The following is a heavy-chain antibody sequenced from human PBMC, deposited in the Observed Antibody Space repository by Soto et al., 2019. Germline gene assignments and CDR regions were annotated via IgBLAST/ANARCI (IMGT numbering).Heavy chain of an antibody. CDR3: AKDDGVRGIMTNRFDS. V-gene: IGHV3-23*01. D-gene: IGHD3-10*01. CDR1: GFTFDNYA. Sequence: EVQLLVSGGGLVQPGGSLRISCTASGFTFDNYAMAWVRQAPGKGLEWVAGISGSGDSTNYLDSVKGRFTISRDNSKNRLYLQMKSLRAEDTALYYCAKDDGVRGIMTNRFDSWGQGTLVAVSS. CDR2: ISGSGDST. J-gene: IGHJ5*01.